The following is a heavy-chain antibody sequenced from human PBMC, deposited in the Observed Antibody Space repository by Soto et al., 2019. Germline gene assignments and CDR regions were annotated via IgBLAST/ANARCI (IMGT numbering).Heavy chain of an antibody. CDR1: GGSLSISAYS. D-gene: IGHD3-22*01. V-gene: IGHV4-30-2*01. CDR3: ARELLFYDSDGFSWDDAFDI. Sequence: SETLSLTCAVSGGSLSISAYSWSCIRQPPGKGLEWIGFIYQSGSTYYNPSLKSRVTMSLDRPKNQFSLKLSSVTAADTAVYYCARELLFYDSDGFSWDDAFDIWGQGTMVTVSS. J-gene: IGHJ3*02. CDR2: IYQSGST.